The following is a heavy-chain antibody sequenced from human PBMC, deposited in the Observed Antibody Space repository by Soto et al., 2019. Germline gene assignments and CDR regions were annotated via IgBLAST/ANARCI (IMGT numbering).Heavy chain of an antibody. J-gene: IGHJ4*02. CDR1: GVTFSRYA. CDR2: VFFDGNYK. CDR3: TKGGTVPFDY. V-gene: IGHV3-30*18. D-gene: IGHD3-16*01. Sequence: QVQFMQSGGGVVQPGKSLRLSCAASGVTFSRYAMHWVRQAAGERLEWVAVVFFDGNYKNYGDSVKGRFTVSRDNSKNTTYLQMNGLRPEDTGVYYCTKGGTVPFDYWGQGSLVIVSS.